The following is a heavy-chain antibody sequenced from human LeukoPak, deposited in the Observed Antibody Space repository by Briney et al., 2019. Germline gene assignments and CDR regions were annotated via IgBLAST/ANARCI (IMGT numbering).Heavy chain of an antibody. V-gene: IGHV3-11*06. CDR1: GFHFSDYY. J-gene: IGHJ4*02. D-gene: IGHD4-17*01. Sequence: GGSLRLFCAASGFHFSDYYMSWIRQAPGKGLEWVSYISSSSSYTNYADSVKGRFTITRDNAKNSLYLQMNSLRAEDTAVYYCARVGYGDYRDYWGQGTLVTVSS. CDR2: ISSSSSYT. CDR3: ARVGYGDYRDY.